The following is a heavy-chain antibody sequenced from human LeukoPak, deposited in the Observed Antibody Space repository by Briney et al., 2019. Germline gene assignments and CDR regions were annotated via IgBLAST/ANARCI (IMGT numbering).Heavy chain of an antibody. CDR1: GGSVSSGSYY. J-gene: IGHJ4*02. D-gene: IGHD5-18*01. CDR2: IYYSGST. V-gene: IGHV4-61*01. CDR3: ARELWPNYFDY. Sequence: SETLSLTCTVSGGSVSSGSYYWSWIRQPPGKGLEWIGYIYYSGSTNYNPSLKSRVTISVDTSKNQSSLKLSSVTAADTAVYYCARELWPNYFDYWGQGTLVTVSS.